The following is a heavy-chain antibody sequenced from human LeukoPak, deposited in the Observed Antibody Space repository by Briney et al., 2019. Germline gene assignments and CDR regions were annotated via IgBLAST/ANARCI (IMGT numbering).Heavy chain of an antibody. Sequence: TPSQTLSLTCTVSGGSISSGSYYWSWIRQPAGKGLEWIGRIYTSGSTNYNPSLKSRVTISVDRSKNQFSLKLSSVTAADTAVYYCGQIAVAGSAGPRGDYWGQGTLVTVSS. V-gene: IGHV4-61*02. J-gene: IGHJ4*02. CDR3: GQIAVAGSAGPRGDY. CDR2: IYTSGST. CDR1: GGSISSGSYY. D-gene: IGHD6-19*01.